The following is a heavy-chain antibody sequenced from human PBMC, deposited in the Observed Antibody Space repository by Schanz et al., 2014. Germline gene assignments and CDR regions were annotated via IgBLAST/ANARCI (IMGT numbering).Heavy chain of an antibody. D-gene: IGHD3-22*01. Sequence: QVQLVQSGTQVKKPGASVKVSCKASGYTFTSYGISWVRQAPGQGLEWMGWISAHNDNTKYAQKFQGRVTMTTDTSTSTTYMELRSLRSDDAAVYYCARDRTMIVVVGSYAFDIWGQGTMVTVSS. V-gene: IGHV1-18*01. CDR1: GYTFTSYG. CDR3: ARDRTMIVVVGSYAFDI. CDR2: ISAHNDNT. J-gene: IGHJ3*02.